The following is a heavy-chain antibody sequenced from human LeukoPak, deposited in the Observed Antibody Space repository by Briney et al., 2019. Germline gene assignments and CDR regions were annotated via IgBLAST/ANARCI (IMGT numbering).Heavy chain of an antibody. J-gene: IGHJ6*02. V-gene: IGHV1-2*02. Sequence: ASVKVSCKASGYTFTGYYMHWVRQAPGQGLEWMGWINPNSGGTNYAQKFQGRVTMTRDTSISTAYMELSRLRSDDTAVYYCARDRIVTTPSYYYYGMDVWGQGTTVTVSS. CDR2: INPNSGGT. D-gene: IGHD4-11*01. CDR1: GYTFTGYY. CDR3: ARDRIVTTPSYYYYGMDV.